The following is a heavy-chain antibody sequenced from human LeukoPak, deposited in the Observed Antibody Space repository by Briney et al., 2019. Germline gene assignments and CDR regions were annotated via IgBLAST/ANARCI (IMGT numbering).Heavy chain of an antibody. V-gene: IGHV3-30-3*01. Sequence: HWVRQAPXXGLXXVAVISYDGSNKYYADSVKGRFTISRDNSKNTLYLQMNSLRAEDTAVYYCARSCSGGSCYDYWGQGTLVTVSS. J-gene: IGHJ4*02. CDR2: ISYDGSNK. CDR3: ARSCSGGSCYDY. D-gene: IGHD2-15*01.